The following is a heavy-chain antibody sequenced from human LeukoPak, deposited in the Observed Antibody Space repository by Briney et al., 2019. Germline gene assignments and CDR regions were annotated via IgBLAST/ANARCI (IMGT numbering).Heavy chain of an antibody. V-gene: IGHV3-30*02. Sequence: GGSLRLSCEASGFTVDANAMAWVRQAPGKGLEWVGFVRFDGNEKYYADSVKGRFTISRDTSRNTLYLQMNSLRAEDTAVYYCAKDLMRDRWFGESWGQGTLVTVSS. CDR2: VRFDGNEK. CDR1: GFTVDANA. CDR3: AKDLMRDRWFGES. J-gene: IGHJ1*01. D-gene: IGHD3-10*01.